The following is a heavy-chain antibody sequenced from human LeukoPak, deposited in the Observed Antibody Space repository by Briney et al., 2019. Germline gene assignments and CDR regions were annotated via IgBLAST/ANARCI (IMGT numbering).Heavy chain of an antibody. CDR3: ARISAGRYGMDV. V-gene: IGHV4-31*03. CDR2: VYYTGST. Sequence: PSETLSLTCTVSGGSVTSGGYYWSWIRQHPGKGLEWIGYVYYTGSTHYNPSLKSRVTISPDTSKNQFSLKASSVTAADTAVYYCARISAGRYGMDVWGQGTTVTVSS. J-gene: IGHJ6*02. D-gene: IGHD6-6*01. CDR1: GGSVTSGGYY.